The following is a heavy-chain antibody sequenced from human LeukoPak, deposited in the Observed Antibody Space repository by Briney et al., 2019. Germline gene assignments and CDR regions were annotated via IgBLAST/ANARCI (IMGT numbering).Heavy chain of an antibody. CDR1: GGSISSSY. Sequence: SETLSLTCTVSGGSISSSYWSWIRQPPGKGLEWIGYIYYSGSTNYNPSLKSRVTISVDTSKNQFSLKLSSVTAADTAVYYCATIRYYDSLAGAFDIWGQGTMVTVSS. V-gene: IGHV4-59*01. D-gene: IGHD3-22*01. J-gene: IGHJ3*02. CDR2: IYYSGST. CDR3: ATIRYYDSLAGAFDI.